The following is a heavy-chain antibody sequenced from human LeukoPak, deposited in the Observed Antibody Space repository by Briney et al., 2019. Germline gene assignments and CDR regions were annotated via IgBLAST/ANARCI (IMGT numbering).Heavy chain of an antibody. CDR2: INPSGGST. J-gene: IGHJ6*03. V-gene: IGHV1-46*01. CDR3: ARDRRDYYYMDV. CDR1: GYTFTSYY. Sequence: ASVQGSCKASGYTFTSYYMHWVRQAHGKGLEWMGIINPSGGSTSYAQKFQGRVTMTRDMSTGTVYMELSSLRSEDTAVYYCARDRRDYYYMDVWGKGTTVTVS.